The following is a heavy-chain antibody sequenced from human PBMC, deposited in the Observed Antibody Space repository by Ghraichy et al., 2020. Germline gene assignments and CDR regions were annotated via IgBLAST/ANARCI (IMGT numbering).Heavy chain of an antibody. V-gene: IGHV3-74*01. J-gene: IGHJ4*02. CDR1: GFTFSRYW. CDR2: INSDGSST. CDR3: ARAPISAALLNF. D-gene: IGHD6-25*01. Sequence: ETLSLTCAASGFTFSRYWMHWVRQAPGTGLVWVSHINSDGSSTIYADSVKGRFTISRDNARNTLYLQMNSLRAEDTAVYYCARAPISAALLNFWGRGTLVTVSS.